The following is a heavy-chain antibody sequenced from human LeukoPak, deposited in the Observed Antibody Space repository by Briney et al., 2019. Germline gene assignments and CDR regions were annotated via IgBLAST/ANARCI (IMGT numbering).Heavy chain of an antibody. D-gene: IGHD6-13*01. V-gene: IGHV3-15*01. CDR2: IKSKTDGGTT. CDR1: GFTFSNAW. J-gene: IGHJ1*01. CDR3: TTAAGTLGYFQH. Sequence: GGSLRLSCAASGFTFSNAWMSWVRQAPGKGLEWVGRIKSKTDGGTTDYAAPVKGRFTISRDDSKNTLYLQMNSLKTEDTAVHYCTTAAGTLGYFQHWGQGTLVTVSS.